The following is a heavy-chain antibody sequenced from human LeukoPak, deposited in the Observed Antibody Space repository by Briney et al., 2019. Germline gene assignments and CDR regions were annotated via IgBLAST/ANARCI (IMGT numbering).Heavy chain of an antibody. Sequence: HPGGSLRLSCAASGFTFSSYGMHWVRQAPGKGLEWVAVISYDGSNKYYADSVKGRFTISRDNSKNTQSLQMNSLRAEDTAVYYCAKSQSGSVDAFDIWGQGTMVTVSS. CDR3: AKSQSGSVDAFDI. J-gene: IGHJ3*02. V-gene: IGHV3-30*18. CDR1: GFTFSSYG. CDR2: ISYDGSNK. D-gene: IGHD3-10*01.